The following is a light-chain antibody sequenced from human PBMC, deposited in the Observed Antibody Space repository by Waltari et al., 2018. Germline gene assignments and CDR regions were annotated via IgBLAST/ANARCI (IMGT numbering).Light chain of an antibody. CDR1: QSVSSN. V-gene: IGKV3-15*01. Sequence: EVVMTQSPATLSVSPGERATLSCRASQSVSSNLAWYQHKPGHAPRLLIYGASTRATGIPARFSGSGSGTEFTLTISSLQSEDFAAYYCQQYNNWPPWTFGPGTTVEIK. CDR3: QQYNNWPPWT. J-gene: IGKJ1*01. CDR2: GAS.